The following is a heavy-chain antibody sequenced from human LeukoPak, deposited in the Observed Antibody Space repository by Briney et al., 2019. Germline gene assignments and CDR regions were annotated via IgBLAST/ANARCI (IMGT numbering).Heavy chain of an antibody. Sequence: KPSQTLSLTCAVSGGSISSGGYYWSWIRQHPGKGLEWIGYIYYSGSTYYNPSLKSRVTISVDTSKNQFSLKLSSVTAADTAVYYCARDARVRGLDYWGQGTLVTVSS. CDR1: GGSISSGGYY. J-gene: IGHJ4*02. D-gene: IGHD2-2*01. CDR2: IYYSGST. CDR3: ARDARVRGLDY. V-gene: IGHV4-31*11.